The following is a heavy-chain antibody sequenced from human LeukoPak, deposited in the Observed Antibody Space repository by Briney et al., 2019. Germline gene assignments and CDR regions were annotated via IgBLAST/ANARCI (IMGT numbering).Heavy chain of an antibody. CDR2: IYTSGST. V-gene: IGHV4-61*02. CDR3: ARFRTIPPDDAFDI. CDR1: GGSISSGSYY. Sequence: PSETLSLTCTVSGGSISSGSYYWSWIRQPAGKGLEWIGRIYTSGSTNYNPSLKSRVTISVDTSKNQFSLKLSSVTAADTAVYYCARFRTIPPDDAFDIWGQGTMVTVSS. J-gene: IGHJ3*02. D-gene: IGHD1-14*01.